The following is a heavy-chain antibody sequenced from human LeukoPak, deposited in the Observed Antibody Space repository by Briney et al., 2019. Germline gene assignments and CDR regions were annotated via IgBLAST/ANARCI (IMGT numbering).Heavy chain of an antibody. J-gene: IGHJ4*02. CDR3: ARDFYCTSTTCYDS. V-gene: IGHV3-11*04. Sequence: GGSLRLSCAASGFTFSDYYMSWIRQAPGKGLEWVSYISSSGSTIYYADSVKGRFTISRDNAKNSLYLQMNSLRAEDTAVYYCARDFYCTSTTCYDSWGQGTLVTVSS. CDR1: GFTFSDYY. CDR2: ISSSGSTI. D-gene: IGHD2-2*01.